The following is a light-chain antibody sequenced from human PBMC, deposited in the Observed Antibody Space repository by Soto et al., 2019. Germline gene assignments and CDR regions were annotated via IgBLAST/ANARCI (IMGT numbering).Light chain of an antibody. J-gene: IGLJ2*01. CDR1: SSDVGGYNY. V-gene: IGLV2-14*01. CDR3: SSYTSSTTLI. Sequence: QSALTQPASVSGSPGQSITISCSGTSSDVGGYNYVSWYQQHPGKAPKLMMYEVTKRPSGVSDRFSGSTSGNTASLTISGLQAEDEADYFCSSYTSSTTLIFGGGTKLTVL. CDR2: EVT.